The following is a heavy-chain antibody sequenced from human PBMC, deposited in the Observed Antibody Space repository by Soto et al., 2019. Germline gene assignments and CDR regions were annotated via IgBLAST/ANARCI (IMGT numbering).Heavy chain of an antibody. D-gene: IGHD4-4*01. CDR2: KSYDGSKK. J-gene: IGHJ2*01. Sequence: QVQLVESGGGVVQPGRSLRLSCAASGFTFSSYAMHWVRQAPGKGLEWVAVKSYDGSKKYYTDSVKGRFTISRENSKNTLYLQMNSLRADDTAVYYCARPLWRDDYNWGYFDLWGRGTLVTVSS. CDR1: GFTFSSYA. CDR3: ARPLWRDDYNWGYFDL. V-gene: IGHV3-30-3*01.